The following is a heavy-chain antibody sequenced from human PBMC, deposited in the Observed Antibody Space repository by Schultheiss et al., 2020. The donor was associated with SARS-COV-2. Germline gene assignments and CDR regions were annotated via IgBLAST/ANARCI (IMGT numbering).Heavy chain of an antibody. Sequence: SETLSLTCTVSGGSISSGDYYWSWIRQPPGKGLEWIGYIYYSGSTYYNPSLKSRVTISVDTSKNQFSLKLSSVTAADTAVYYCARQWVIPHLRYGMDVWGQGTTVTVSS. CDR3: ARQWVIPHLRYGMDV. CDR2: IYYSGST. V-gene: IGHV4-30-4*02. CDR1: GGSISSGDYY. J-gene: IGHJ6*02. D-gene: IGHD1-26*01.